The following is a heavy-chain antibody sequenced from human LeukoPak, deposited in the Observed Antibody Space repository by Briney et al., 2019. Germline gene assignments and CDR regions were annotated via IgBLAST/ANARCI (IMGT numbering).Heavy chain of an antibody. Sequence: GGSVRLSRAASGFTFDDYGMSWLRQAPGKGLAWVSGINWNGGSTGYADSVKGRFTISRDNAKNSLYLQMNSLRAEDTALYYCARVVQYYYDSKGYFDYWGQGTLVTVSS. V-gene: IGHV3-20*04. CDR2: INWNGGST. D-gene: IGHD3-22*01. J-gene: IGHJ4*02. CDR3: ARVVQYYYDSKGYFDY. CDR1: GFTFDDYG.